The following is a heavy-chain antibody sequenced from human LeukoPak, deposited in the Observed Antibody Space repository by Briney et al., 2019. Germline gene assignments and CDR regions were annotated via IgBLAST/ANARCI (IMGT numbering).Heavy chain of an antibody. Sequence: VASVKVSCKASGYTFTYYYMHWVRQAPGQGFEWMGWIYPNDGDTNYAQKFQGRVTMTRDTSISTAHMEVSRLRSDDTAVYYCARANFLYCSSSTCLFDYWGQGTLVTVSS. CDR2: IYPNDGDT. CDR1: GYTFTYYY. J-gene: IGHJ4*02. V-gene: IGHV1-2*02. D-gene: IGHD2-2*01. CDR3: ARANFLYCSSSTCLFDY.